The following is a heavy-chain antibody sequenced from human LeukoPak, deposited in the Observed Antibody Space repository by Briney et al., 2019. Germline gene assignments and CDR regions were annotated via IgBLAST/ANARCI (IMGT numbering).Heavy chain of an antibody. D-gene: IGHD6-19*01. CDR2: ISSSGSTI. CDR3: AAEFSVAGYYMDV. V-gene: IGHV3-11*04. CDR1: GFTFSDYY. J-gene: IGHJ6*03. Sequence: GGSLRLSCAASGFTFSDYYMSWIRQAPGKGLEWVSYISSSGSTIYYADSVKGRFTISRDNAKNSLYLQMNSLRAEDTAVYYCAAEFSVAGYYMDVWGKGTTVTVSS.